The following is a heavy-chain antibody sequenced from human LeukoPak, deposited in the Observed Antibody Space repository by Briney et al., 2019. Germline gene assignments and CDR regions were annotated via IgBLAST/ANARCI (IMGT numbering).Heavy chain of an antibody. CDR1: GFTFSSYS. CDR2: ISSSISYI. Sequence: PGGSLRLSCAASGFTFSSYSMNWVRQAPGKGLEWGSSISSSISYIYYADSVKGRFTISRDNAKNSLYLQMNTLRAEDTAVYYCARESIAAGRYYGMDVWGQGTTVTVSS. D-gene: IGHD6-25*01. CDR3: ARESIAAGRYYGMDV. V-gene: IGHV3-21*01. J-gene: IGHJ6*02.